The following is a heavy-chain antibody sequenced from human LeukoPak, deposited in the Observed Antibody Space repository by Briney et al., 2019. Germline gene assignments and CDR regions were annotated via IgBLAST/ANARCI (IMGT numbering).Heavy chain of an antibody. CDR3: ARVYSGYDPLFDY. V-gene: IGHV3-21*01. D-gene: IGHD5-12*01. CDR1: GFTFSSYS. J-gene: IGHJ4*02. CDR2: ISSSSSYI. Sequence: PGGSLRLSCAASGFTFSSYSMNWVRQAPGKGLEGVSSISSSSSYIYYADSVKGRFTISRDNAKNSLYLQMNSLRAEDTAVYYCARVYSGYDPLFDYWGQGTLVTVSS.